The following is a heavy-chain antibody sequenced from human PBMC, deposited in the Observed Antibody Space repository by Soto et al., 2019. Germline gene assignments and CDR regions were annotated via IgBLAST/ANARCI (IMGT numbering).Heavy chain of an antibody. Sequence: PSETLSLTCAVYGGSFSGYYWSWIRQPPGKGLEWIGEINHSGSTNYNPSLKSRVTISVDTSKNQFSLKLSSVTAADTAVYYCARGLTTGTTLPFDYWGQGTLVTAPQ. CDR2: INHSGST. CDR3: ARGLTTGTTLPFDY. V-gene: IGHV4-34*01. D-gene: IGHD1-1*01. J-gene: IGHJ4*02. CDR1: GGSFSGYY.